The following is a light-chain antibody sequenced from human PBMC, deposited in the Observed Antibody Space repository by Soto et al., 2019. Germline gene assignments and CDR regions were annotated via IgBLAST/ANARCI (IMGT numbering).Light chain of an antibody. Sequence: VLTQSPFTLSFSPGESSTLSFIASQTVSITYLTWYQQKPGQAPRLLIFGASKRATGIPDRFSGSGSGRDFTLTISGLEPEDFAVYYCQQYGSSPLISFGQGTRLEIK. J-gene: IGKJ5*01. V-gene: IGKV3-20*01. CDR1: QTVSITY. CDR3: QQYGSSPLIS. CDR2: GAS.